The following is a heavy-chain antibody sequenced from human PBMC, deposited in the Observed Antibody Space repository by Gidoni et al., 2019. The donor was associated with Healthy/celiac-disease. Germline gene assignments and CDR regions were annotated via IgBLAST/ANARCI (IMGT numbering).Heavy chain of an antibody. CDR3: AKVGPFMITFGGVISNYFDY. D-gene: IGHD3-16*02. V-gene: IGHV3-23*01. J-gene: IGHJ4*02. CDR2: MSGSGGST. Sequence: EVQLLVSGGGWLQPGGSLRLSSAPSGFTFTRMAMLWVRQAPGKGLEWVSAMSGSGGSTYYADSVKGRFTISRDNSKNTLYLQMNSLRAEDTAVYYCAKVGPFMITFGGVISNYFDYWGQGTLVTVSS. CDR1: GFTFTRMA.